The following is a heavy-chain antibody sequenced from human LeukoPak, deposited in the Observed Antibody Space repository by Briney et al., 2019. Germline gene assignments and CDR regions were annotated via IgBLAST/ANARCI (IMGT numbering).Heavy chain of an antibody. V-gene: IGHV1-8*03. CDR1: GYTLTSYD. CDR2: MNPNSGNT. J-gene: IGHJ4*02. D-gene: IGHD1-26*01. CDR3: ARGRGGGATSWDDY. Sequence: GASVKVSCKASGYTLTSYDINWVRQATGQGLEWMGWMNPNSGNTGYAQKFQGRVTITRNTSISTAYMELSSLRSEDTAVYYCARGRGGGATSWDDYWGQGTLVTVSS.